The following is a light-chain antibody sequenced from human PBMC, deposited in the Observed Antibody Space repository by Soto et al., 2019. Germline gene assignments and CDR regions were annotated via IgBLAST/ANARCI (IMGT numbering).Light chain of an antibody. V-gene: IGKV1-5*01. CDR1: QSISSW. Sequence: DIQKTPAPSTLSSSVGEKVTITFRPSQSISSWLAWYQQKPGKAPKLLIYDASSLESGVPSRFSGSGSGTEFTLTISCLQPDDFATYYCQQYNSYPVTFGQGTKV. CDR3: QQYNSYPVT. CDR2: DAS. J-gene: IGKJ1*01.